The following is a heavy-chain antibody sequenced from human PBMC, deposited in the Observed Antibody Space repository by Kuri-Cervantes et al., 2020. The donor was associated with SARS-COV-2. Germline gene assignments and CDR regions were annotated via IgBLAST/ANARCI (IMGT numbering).Heavy chain of an antibody. J-gene: IGHJ6*03. Sequence: ASVKVSCKASGYTFTSYSMHWVRQAPGQRLEWMGWSNAGNGNTKYSQEFQGRVTITRDTSASTVYMELSSLRSEDTAVYYCARERGANYDFWSGYSYYYYYYMDVWGKGTTVTVSS. D-gene: IGHD3-3*01. CDR1: GYTFTSYS. V-gene: IGHV1-3*02. CDR2: SNAGNGNT. CDR3: ARERGANYDFWSGYSYYYYYYMDV.